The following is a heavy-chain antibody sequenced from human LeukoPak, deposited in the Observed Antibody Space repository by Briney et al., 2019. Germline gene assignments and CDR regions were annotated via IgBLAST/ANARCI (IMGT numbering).Heavy chain of an antibody. CDR1: GFTFSSYS. V-gene: IGHV3-21*01. CDR3: ARDGFVGAADY. CDR2: ITTTFYT. J-gene: IGHJ4*02. Sequence: GGSLRLSCAASGFTFSSYSFNWVRQVPGKGLEWVSSITTTFYTYYTDSVKGRFTISRDNAKNSLYLQMISLRAEDTAVYYCARDGFVGAADYWGQGTLVTVSS. D-gene: IGHD6-13*01.